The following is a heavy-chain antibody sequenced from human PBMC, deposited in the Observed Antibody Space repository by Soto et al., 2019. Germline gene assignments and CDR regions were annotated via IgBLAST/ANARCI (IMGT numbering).Heavy chain of an antibody. D-gene: IGHD6-13*01. J-gene: IGHJ4*02. CDR3: ASCPWDIAALFDY. V-gene: IGHV1-69*06. CDR2: IIPIFGTA. Sequence: SVKVSCKASGGTFRSYAIGWVRQAPGQGLEWMGGIIPIFGTANYAQKFQGRVTITADKSTSTAYMELSSLRSEDTAVYYCASCPWDIAALFDYWGQGTLVTVSS. CDR1: GGTFRSYA.